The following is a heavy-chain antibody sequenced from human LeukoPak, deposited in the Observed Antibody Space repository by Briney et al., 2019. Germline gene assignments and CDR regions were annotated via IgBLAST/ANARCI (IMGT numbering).Heavy chain of an antibody. CDR3: ARPRYSSGAIVDY. Sequence: GESLKISYKGSGYSFTTYWIGWVRQMPGKGLEWMGIIYPGDSDTRYSPSFQGQVTISADKSISTAYLQWSSLKASDTAMYYCARPRYSSGAIVDYWGQGTLVTVSS. CDR1: GYSFTTYW. CDR2: IYPGDSDT. D-gene: IGHD6-19*01. J-gene: IGHJ4*02. V-gene: IGHV5-51*01.